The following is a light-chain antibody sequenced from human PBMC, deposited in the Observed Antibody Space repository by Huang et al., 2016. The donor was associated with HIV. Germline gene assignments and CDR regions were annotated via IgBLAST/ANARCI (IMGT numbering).Light chain of an antibody. CDR1: ASVSSS. CDR2: DAS. CDR3: QQYNDWPPIT. Sequence: EILMTQSPGTLSASPGERVTLSCSANASVSSSLAWYQQISGQAPRLLIYDASTRATGIPARFSGSGSGTNFTLTISSLQSEDLAVYYCQQYNDWPPITFGQGTRLDIK. J-gene: IGKJ5*01. V-gene: IGKV3-15*01.